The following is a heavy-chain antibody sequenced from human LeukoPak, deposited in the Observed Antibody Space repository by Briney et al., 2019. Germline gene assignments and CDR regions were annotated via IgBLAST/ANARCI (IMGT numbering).Heavy chain of an antibody. D-gene: IGHD2-2*02. CDR3: AKGYCSSTSCYTRFIY. J-gene: IGHJ4*02. Sequence: TGGSLRLSCAASGFPFSNYWMSWVRQAPGKGLEWVSYISSSSSTIYFADSVKGRFTISRDNAKNSLYLQMNSLRAEDTAVYYCAKGYCSSTSCYTRFIYWGQGTLVTVSS. CDR1: GFPFSNYW. CDR2: ISSSSSTI. V-gene: IGHV3-48*04.